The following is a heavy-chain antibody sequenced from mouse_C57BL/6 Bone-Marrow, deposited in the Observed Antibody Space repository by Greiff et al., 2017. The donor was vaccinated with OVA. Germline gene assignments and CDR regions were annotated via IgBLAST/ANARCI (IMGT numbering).Heavy chain of an antibody. V-gene: IGHV5-15*01. D-gene: IGHD1-1*01. CDR2: ISNLAYSI. CDR1: GFTFSDYG. CDR3: ARHGYYYGSSYGYFDV. J-gene: IGHJ1*03. Sequence: EVQRVESGGGLVQPGGSLKLSCAASGFTFSDYGMAWVRQAPRKGPEWVAFISNLAYSIYYADTVTGRFTISRENAKNTRYREMSSLSSEDTAMYYCARHGYYYGSSYGYFDVWGTGTTVTVSS.